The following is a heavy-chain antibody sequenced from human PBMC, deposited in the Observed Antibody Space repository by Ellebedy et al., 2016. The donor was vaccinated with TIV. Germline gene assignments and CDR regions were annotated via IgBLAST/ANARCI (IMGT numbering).Heavy chain of an antibody. V-gene: IGHV3-23*01. D-gene: IGHD6-19*01. CDR2: ISGSDDTT. Sequence: GESLKISCAASGFTFSNYWMHWVRQTPGKGLEWVSAISGSDDTTYYADSVKGRFTISRDDSKNTAYLQMNSLKTEDTAVYFCTRPGYSSGWYDYWGQGTLVTVSS. CDR3: TRPGYSSGWYDY. J-gene: IGHJ4*02. CDR1: GFTFSNYW.